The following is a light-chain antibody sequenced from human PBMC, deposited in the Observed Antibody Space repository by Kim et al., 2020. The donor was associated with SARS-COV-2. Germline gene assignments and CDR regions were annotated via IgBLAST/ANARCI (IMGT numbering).Light chain of an antibody. CDR2: RVS. J-gene: IGKJ2*01. CDR3: MQGTLWPYT. V-gene: IGKV2-30*01. Sequence: QPGSISCGSNQSLVYSNGDTFLDWFHQRPGQSPWRLIYRVSDRDSGVPDRFSGSESGTDFTLRISRVEAEDVGVYYCMQGTLWPYTFGQGTKLEI. CDR1: QSLVYSNGDTF.